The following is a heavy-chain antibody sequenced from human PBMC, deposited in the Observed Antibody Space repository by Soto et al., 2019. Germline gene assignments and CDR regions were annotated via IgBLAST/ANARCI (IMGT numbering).Heavy chain of an antibody. CDR2: ISNDGSNP. D-gene: IGHD3-22*01. J-gene: IGHJ4*02. Sequence: QVQLVESGGGVGQPERSLRLSCAASGFTFSKYAMHWVRQARGTGLVWVAVISNDGSNPYYADSVKGRFTISRDNSKNTLYLQMNSLREADTAVYYCARTGYDRSGFFVEYYFDYWGQGTLVTVSS. CDR1: GFTFSKYA. CDR3: ARTGYDRSGFFVEYYFDY. V-gene: IGHV3-30-3*01.